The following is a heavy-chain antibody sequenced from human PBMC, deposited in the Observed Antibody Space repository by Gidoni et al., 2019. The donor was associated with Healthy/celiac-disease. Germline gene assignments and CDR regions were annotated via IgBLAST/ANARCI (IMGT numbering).Heavy chain of an antibody. CDR3: ARDAGRGYSYGFPDY. V-gene: IGHV3-21*01. Sequence: YYADSVKGRFTISRDNAKNSLYLQMNSLRAEDTAVYYCARDAGRGYSYGFPDYWGQGTLVTVSS. D-gene: IGHD5-18*01. J-gene: IGHJ4*02.